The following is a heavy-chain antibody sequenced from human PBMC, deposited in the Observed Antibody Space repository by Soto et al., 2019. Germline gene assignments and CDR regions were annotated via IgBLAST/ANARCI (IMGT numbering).Heavy chain of an antibody. CDR2: ISAYNGNT. V-gene: IGHV1-18*01. CDR3: ARYRNKAQWLVPYQYFGIDG. Sequence: GTSVKVSCEDSGYAYTSCGSRWVPRAPGQGLEWMRQISAYNGNTNYAQKLQGRVTMTTDTSTSTAYMELRSLRSDDTAVYYCARYRNKAQWLVPYQYFGIDGCGQGTTVTVSS. D-gene: IGHD6-19*01. CDR1: GYAYTSCG. J-gene: IGHJ6*02.